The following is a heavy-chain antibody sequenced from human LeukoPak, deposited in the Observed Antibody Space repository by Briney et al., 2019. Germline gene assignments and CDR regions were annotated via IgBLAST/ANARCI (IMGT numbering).Heavy chain of an antibody. V-gene: IGHV3-30*02. CDR1: GFTFSSYG. J-gene: IGHJ6*02. Sequence: PGGSLRLSCAASGFTFSSYGMHWVRQAPGKGLEWVAFIRYDGSNKYYADSVKGRFTISRDNSKNTLYLQMNSLRAEDTAVYYCAREDRRYYYGMDVWGQGTTVTVSS. CDR2: IRYDGSNK. D-gene: IGHD3-22*01. CDR3: AREDRRYYYGMDV.